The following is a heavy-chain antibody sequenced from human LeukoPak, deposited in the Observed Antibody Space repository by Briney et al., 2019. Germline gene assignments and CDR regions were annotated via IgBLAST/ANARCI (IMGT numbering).Heavy chain of an antibody. CDR2: ISGSGGST. CDR1: GFTFSSYA. V-gene: IGHV3-23*01. D-gene: IGHD4-17*01. Sequence: PGGSLRLSCAASGFTFSSYAMSWVRQAPGKGLEWVSAISGSGGSTYYADSVKGRFTISRDNSKNTLYLQMSSLRSEDTAVYYCAKDPILYGDRPTDYWGQGTLVTVSS. CDR3: AKDPILYGDRPTDY. J-gene: IGHJ4*02.